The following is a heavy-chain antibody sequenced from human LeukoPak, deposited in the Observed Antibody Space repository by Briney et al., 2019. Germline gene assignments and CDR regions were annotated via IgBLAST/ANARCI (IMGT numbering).Heavy chain of an antibody. CDR1: GGSISSSSYY. J-gene: IGHJ4*02. CDR2: IYYSGST. V-gene: IGHV4-39*01. CDR3: ASQENSIVGATDFDY. Sequence: PSETLSLTSTVSGGSISSSSYYWGWIRQPPGKGLEWIGSIYYSGSTYYNPSLKSRVTISVDTSKNQFSLKLSSVTAADTAVYYCASQENSIVGATDFDYWGQGTLVTVSS. D-gene: IGHD1-26*01.